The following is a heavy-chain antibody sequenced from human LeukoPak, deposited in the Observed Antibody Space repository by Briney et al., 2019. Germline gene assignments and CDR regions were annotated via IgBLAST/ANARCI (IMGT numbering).Heavy chain of an antibody. J-gene: IGHJ3*02. D-gene: IGHD5-18*01. V-gene: IGHV3-23*01. CDR2: LTGSGGRT. CDR3: AKPATGYIYVYGAFDI. Sequence: TGGSLRLSCAASGFTFCSNDMSWDRQAQGQGLMWVLGLTGSGGRTYYADSVKGRFAISRDNSKNTLYLQMNSLRAEDTAVYYCAKPATGYIYVYGAFDIWGQGTLVPVSS. CDR1: GFTFCSND.